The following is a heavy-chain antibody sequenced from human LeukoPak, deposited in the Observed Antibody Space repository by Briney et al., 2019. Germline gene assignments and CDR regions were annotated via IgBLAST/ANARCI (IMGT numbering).Heavy chain of an antibody. J-gene: IGHJ6*02. D-gene: IGHD2-2*01. CDR1: GFALDDYV. V-gene: IGHV3-9*01. CDR2: ISRDSANI. Sequence: GGSLRLSCTASGFALDDYVMHWVRQTPGGGLEWVSGISRDSANIGYADSVKGRCTISRDNDKNSLYLQMNSLTTEDTALYYCARDFCTGCNYYFYGMDVWGRGTTVTVSS. CDR3: ARDFCTGCNYYFYGMDV.